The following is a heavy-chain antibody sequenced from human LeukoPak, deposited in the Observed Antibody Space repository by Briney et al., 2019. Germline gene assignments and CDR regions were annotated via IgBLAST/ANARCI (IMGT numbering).Heavy chain of an antibody. J-gene: IGHJ6*03. V-gene: IGHV3-30*04. CDR2: ISYYGSNK. CDR3: ARDGLVVAATEALVGYYYYYMDV. Sequence: PGRSLRLSCAASGFTFSSYAMHWVRQAPGKGLEWVAVISYYGSNKYYADSVKGRFTISRDNSKNTLYLQMNSLRAEDTAVYYCARDGLVVAATEALVGYYYYYMDVLGKGTTVTVSS. D-gene: IGHD2-15*01. CDR1: GFTFSSYA.